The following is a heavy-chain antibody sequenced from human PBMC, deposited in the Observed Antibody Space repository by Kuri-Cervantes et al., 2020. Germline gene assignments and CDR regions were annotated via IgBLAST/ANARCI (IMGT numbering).Heavy chain of an antibody. CDR2: IYSGGST. V-gene: IGHV3-53*01. D-gene: IGHD3-10*01. Sequence: GESLKISCVASGFTVSRNYMSWVRQAPGKGLEWVSVIYSGGSTDYADSVKGRFTISRDNSKNTLYLQMNSLRAEDTAVYYCARMGMGSVMVRGVRSHYYFDYWGQGTLVTVSS. J-gene: IGHJ4*02. CDR3: ARMGMGSVMVRGVRSHYYFDY. CDR1: GFTVSRNY.